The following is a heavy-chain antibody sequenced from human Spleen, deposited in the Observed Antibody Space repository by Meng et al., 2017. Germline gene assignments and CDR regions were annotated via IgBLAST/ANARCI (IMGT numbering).Heavy chain of an antibody. J-gene: IGHJ6*02. Sequence: GESLKISCAASGFTFSSYNMHWVRQTPGEGLVWVSRINTDASSTTYADSVKGRFTISRDNSKNTLYLQMNSLRAEDTAVYYCARTWFGPRDYYYGMDVWGQGTMVTVSS. CDR3: ARTWFGPRDYYYGMDV. CDR2: INTDASST. D-gene: IGHD3-10*01. V-gene: IGHV3-74*03. CDR1: GFTFSSYN.